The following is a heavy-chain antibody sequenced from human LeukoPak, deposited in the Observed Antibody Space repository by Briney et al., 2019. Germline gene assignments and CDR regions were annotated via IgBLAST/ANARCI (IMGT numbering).Heavy chain of an antibody. V-gene: IGHV4-30-2*01. CDR1: GGSISSGGYS. Sequence: PSETLSLTCAVSGGSISSGGYSWSWIRQPPGKGPEWIGYIYHSGSTYYNPSLKSRVTISVDRSKNQFSLKLSSVTAADTAVYYCARARAPHYYYGMDVWGQGTTVTVSS. J-gene: IGHJ6*02. CDR2: IYHSGST. CDR3: ARARAPHYYYGMDV.